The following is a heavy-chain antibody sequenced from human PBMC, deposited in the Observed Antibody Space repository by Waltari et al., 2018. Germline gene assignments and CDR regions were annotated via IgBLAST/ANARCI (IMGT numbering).Heavy chain of an antibody. CDR1: GYTFTGYY. D-gene: IGHD1-20*01. CDR2: INPNSGGT. V-gene: IGHV1-2*02. Sequence: QVQLVQSGAEVKKPGASVKVSCKASGYTFTGYYMHWVRQAPGQGLEWMGWINPNSGGTNYEQKFQGRVTMTRDTSISTAYMERSRLRSDDTAVYYCARDNWINIGWFDPWGQGTLVTVSS. J-gene: IGHJ5*02. CDR3: ARDNWINIGWFDP.